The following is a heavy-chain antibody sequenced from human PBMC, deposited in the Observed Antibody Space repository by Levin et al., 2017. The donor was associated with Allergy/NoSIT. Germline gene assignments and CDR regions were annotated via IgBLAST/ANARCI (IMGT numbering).Heavy chain of an antibody. CDR2: IYYSGST. Sequence: SETLSLTCTVSGGSISSYYWSWIRQPPGKGLEWIGYIYYSGSTNYNPSLKSRVTMSVDTSRNQFSLKLSSVTAADTAGDYCARDRYSSSLAFDIWGQGTMVTVSS. D-gene: IGHD6-6*01. CDR3: ARDRYSSSLAFDI. J-gene: IGHJ3*02. V-gene: IGHV4-59*01. CDR1: GGSISSYY.